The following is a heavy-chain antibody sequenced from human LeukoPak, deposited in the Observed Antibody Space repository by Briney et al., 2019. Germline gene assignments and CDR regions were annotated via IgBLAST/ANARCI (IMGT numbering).Heavy chain of an antibody. Sequence: EPSETLSLTCTVSGGSVSSGSYYWSWIRQPPGKGLEWIGYIYCGSTNYNPSLKSRVTISVDTSKNQFSLKLSSVTAADTAVYYCARVIGYCSSSSCYRVYYGMDVWGQGTTVTVSS. D-gene: IGHD2-2*02. V-gene: IGHV4-61*01. CDR3: ARVIGYCSSSSCYRVYYGMDV. CDR2: IYCGST. J-gene: IGHJ6*02. CDR1: GGSVSSGSYY.